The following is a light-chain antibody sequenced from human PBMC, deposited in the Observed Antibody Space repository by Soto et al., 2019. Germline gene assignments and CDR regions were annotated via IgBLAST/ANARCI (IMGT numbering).Light chain of an antibody. V-gene: IGLV2-8*01. Sequence: QSALTQPPSASGSPGQSVTISCSGTSSDVGAYKYVSWYQQYPGKAPKLMIYEVSKRPSGVPDRFSGSKSGNTASLTVSGLQSEDEADDYCTSYVGSNIWVFGGGTKVTVL. CDR1: SSDVGAYKY. J-gene: IGLJ3*02. CDR3: TSYVGSNIWV. CDR2: EVS.